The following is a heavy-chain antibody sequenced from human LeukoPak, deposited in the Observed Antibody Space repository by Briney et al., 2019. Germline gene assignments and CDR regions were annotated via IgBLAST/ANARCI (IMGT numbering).Heavy chain of an antibody. J-gene: IGHJ4*02. D-gene: IGHD3-16*01. CDR2: ISGSGGST. Sequence: GGSLRLSCAASGFTFSSYAMSWVRQAPGKGLEWVSAISGSGGSTYYADSVKGRLTISRDNSKNTLYLQMNSLRAEDTAVYCCAKDLAVLTVAFYYWGQGTLVTVSS. CDR1: GFTFSSYA. V-gene: IGHV3-23*01. CDR3: AKDLAVLTVAFYY.